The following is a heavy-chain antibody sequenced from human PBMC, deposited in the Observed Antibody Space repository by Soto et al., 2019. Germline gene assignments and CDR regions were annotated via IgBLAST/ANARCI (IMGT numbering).Heavy chain of an antibody. CDR1: KSIFTGYG. J-gene: IGHJ4*02. CDR3: AKTLEDIVLMVYAIYWAFED. V-gene: IGHV3-30*02. D-gene: IGHD2-8*01. Sequence: PGGSLRLSCAASKSIFTGYGMHWVRQTPGKGLEWVAVIRFDGTDEHYADSVKGRFTISRDNSKNTLYLQMNSLRAEDTAVYYCAKTLEDIVLMVYAIYWAFEDWGQGTRVTVSS. CDR2: IRFDGTDE.